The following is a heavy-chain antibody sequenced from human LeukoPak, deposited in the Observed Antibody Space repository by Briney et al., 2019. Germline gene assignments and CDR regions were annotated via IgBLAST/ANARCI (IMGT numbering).Heavy chain of an antibody. D-gene: IGHD5-12*01. CDR3: ARHSPSGSDVKAACHL. CDR1: GVSISSYF. J-gene: IGHJ3*01. V-gene: IGHV4-59*08. Sequence: SETLSHTCTLSGVSISSYFWIWIRQPPGKGLEWIGYIYYSGSTNYNPSLKSRVTISVDTSKNQFSLKLNSVTAADTAVYYCARHSPSGSDVKAACHLWARETMVTVSS. CDR2: IYYSGST.